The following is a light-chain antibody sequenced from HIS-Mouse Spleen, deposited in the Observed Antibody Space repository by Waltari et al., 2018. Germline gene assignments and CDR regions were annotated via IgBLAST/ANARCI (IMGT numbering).Light chain of an antibody. CDR3: QQLNSYPPT. V-gene: IGKV1-9*01. CDR1: QGISSY. Sequence: DIQLTQSPSFLSASVGDRLTIPCRASQGISSYLAWYQQKPGKAPKRLIYAASTLQRGVPSRFSGSGSGTEFTLTISSLQPEDFATYYCQQLNSYPPTFGQGTKVEIK. CDR2: AAS. J-gene: IGKJ1*01.